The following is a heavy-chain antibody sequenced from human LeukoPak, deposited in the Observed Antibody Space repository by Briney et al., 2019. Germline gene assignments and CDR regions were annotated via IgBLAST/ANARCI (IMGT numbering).Heavy chain of an antibody. V-gene: IGHV3-13*01. J-gene: IGHJ6*03. CDR3: ARDRGRYYMDV. D-gene: IGHD6-25*01. Sequence: GGSLRLSCAASGFMFRDFTMAFDEHTIHWVRQAPGKGLEWVSGIGTAGDIYYPGSVKGRFTISRENAKNSLYLQMNSLRAGDTAVYYCARDRGRYYMDVWGKGTTVTISS. CDR1: GFMFRDFT. CDR2: IGTAGDI.